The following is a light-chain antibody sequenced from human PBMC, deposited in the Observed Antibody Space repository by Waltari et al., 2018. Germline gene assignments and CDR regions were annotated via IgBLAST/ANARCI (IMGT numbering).Light chain of an antibody. Sequence: EIVLTQSPDILSLSPGERATLSCRASQVISSTYVAWYQQKPGQAPRLLIYGVSSRATGIADRVSGSGSGTDFTLTISSLEPEDVAVYFCQRYGSLVAFGQGTKVEIK. CDR2: GVS. CDR1: QVISSTY. V-gene: IGKV3-20*01. J-gene: IGKJ1*01. CDR3: QRYGSLVA.